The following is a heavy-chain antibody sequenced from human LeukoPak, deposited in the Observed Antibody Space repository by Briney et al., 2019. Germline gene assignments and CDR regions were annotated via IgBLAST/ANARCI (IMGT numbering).Heavy chain of an antibody. V-gene: IGHV3-23*01. Sequence: GGSLRLSCAASGFTFSSYAMSWVRQAPGKGLEWVSAISGSGGSTYYADSVKGRFTISRDNSKNTLYLQMNSLRAEDTAVYYCAKDRGVVVVAATPVDYWGQGTLVTVSP. CDR3: AKDRGVVVVAATPVDY. D-gene: IGHD2-15*01. CDR2: ISGSGGST. J-gene: IGHJ4*02. CDR1: GFTFSSYA.